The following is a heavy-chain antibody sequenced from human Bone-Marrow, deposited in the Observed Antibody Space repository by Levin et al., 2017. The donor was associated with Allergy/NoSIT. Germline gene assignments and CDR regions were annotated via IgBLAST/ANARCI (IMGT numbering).Heavy chain of an antibody. CDR3: ARYSDYEEGLDY. CDR1: GYTFTGYY. CDR2: INPDSGGT. V-gene: IGHV1-2*02. D-gene: IGHD5-12*01. J-gene: IGHJ4*02. Sequence: ASVKVSCEASGYTFTGYYIHWVRQAPGQGLEWMGWINPDSGGTNFAQKFQGRVTMAFDTSINTAYMELSRLRSDDTAIYYCARYSDYEEGLDYWGQGTLVTVSS.